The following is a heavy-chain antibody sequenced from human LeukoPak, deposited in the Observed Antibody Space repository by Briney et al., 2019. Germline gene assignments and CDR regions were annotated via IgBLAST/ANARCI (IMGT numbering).Heavy chain of an antibody. CDR3: ARSLKWNLVGFDY. J-gene: IGHJ4*02. Sequence: GGSLRLSCAASGFTFNNYAMNWVRQAPGKGLEWVSVINDSGGSTFYSASLKGRFSISRDNSNLYLQMSSLRAQDTAVYYCARSLKWNLVGFDYWGQGTLVTVSS. CDR1: GFTFNNYA. CDR2: INDSGGST. D-gene: IGHD1-1*01. V-gene: IGHV3-23*01.